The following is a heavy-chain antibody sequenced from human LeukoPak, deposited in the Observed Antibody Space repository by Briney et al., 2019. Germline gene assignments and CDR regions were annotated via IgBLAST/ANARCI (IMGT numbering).Heavy chain of an antibody. D-gene: IGHD1-26*01. Sequence: PGGSLRLSCAASGFTFSSYAMSWVRQAPGEGLEWASVITSSGGTTYYADSVKGRFAISRDNSNDTLYLQMHSLRAEDTAVYYCAKVVYSGSYRYFDYWGQGTLVTVSS. CDR1: GFTFSSYA. J-gene: IGHJ4*02. V-gene: IGHV3-23*01. CDR3: AKVVYSGSYRYFDY. CDR2: ITSSGGTT.